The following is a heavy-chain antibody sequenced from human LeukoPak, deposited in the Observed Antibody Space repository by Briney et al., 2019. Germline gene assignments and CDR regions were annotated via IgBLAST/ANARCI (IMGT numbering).Heavy chain of an antibody. Sequence: GGSLRLSCAASGFTFSSYSMNWVRQAPGKGLEWVSSISSSSSYIYYADSVKGRFTISRDNAKNSLYLQMNSLRAEDTAVYYCARDLSGMVRGVYDYWGQGTLVTVSS. V-gene: IGHV3-21*01. CDR2: ISSSSSYI. CDR1: GFTFSSYS. J-gene: IGHJ4*02. D-gene: IGHD3-10*01. CDR3: ARDLSGMVRGVYDY.